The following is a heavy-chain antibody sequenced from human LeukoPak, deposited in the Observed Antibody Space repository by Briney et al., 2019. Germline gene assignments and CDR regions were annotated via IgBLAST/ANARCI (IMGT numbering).Heavy chain of an antibody. D-gene: IGHD6-13*01. J-gene: IGHJ5*02. V-gene: IGHV4-39*01. CDR2: IFYSGST. CDR1: CGSIRSSSYY. CDR3: ASPGGGSTWYNWFDP. Sequence: PSETLSLTCTVSCGSIRSSSYYWGWIRQPPGKGLEWIGSIFYSGSTHYNPSLESRVTISVDTSKNQFSLKLTSVTAADTAVYYCASPGGGSTWYNWFDPWGQGILVTVSS.